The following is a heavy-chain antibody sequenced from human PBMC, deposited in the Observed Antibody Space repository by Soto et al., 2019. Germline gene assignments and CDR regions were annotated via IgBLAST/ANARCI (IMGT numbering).Heavy chain of an antibody. Sequence: SETLSLTCAVYGVSFSGYYWSWIRQPPGKGLEWIGEINHSGGTNSNPSLKSRVTISVDTSKNQLSLKLSSVTAADTAVYYCAGGNVDTAMVNDYWGQGTLVTVSS. CDR2: INHSGGT. CDR3: AGGNVDTAMVNDY. D-gene: IGHD5-18*01. J-gene: IGHJ4*02. CDR1: GVSFSGYY. V-gene: IGHV4-34*01.